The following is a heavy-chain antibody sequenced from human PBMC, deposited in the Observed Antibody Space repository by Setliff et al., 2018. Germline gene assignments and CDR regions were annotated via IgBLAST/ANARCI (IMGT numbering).Heavy chain of an antibody. J-gene: IGHJ4*02. CDR1: GFTFTSYD. V-gene: IGHV3-30-3*01. CDR2: ISYDGTYK. D-gene: IGHD3-16*01. Sequence: PGGSLRLSCAASGFTFTSYDIHWVRQAPGKGLEWVAVISYDGTYKNFVDSVKARFTISRDNSKDTLYLQMNSLRSEDTAVYYCVRDRFRELQPFDHWGPGTLVTVSS. CDR3: VRDRFRELQPFDH.